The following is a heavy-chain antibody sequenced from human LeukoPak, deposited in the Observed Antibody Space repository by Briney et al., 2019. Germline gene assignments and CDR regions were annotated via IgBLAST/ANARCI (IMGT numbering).Heavy chain of an antibody. D-gene: IGHD4-17*01. J-gene: IGHJ6*03. V-gene: IGHV3-30*02. CDR2: IRYDGSNK. CDR1: GFTFSSYG. Sequence: PGGSLRLSCAASGFTFSSYGMHWVRQAPGKGLEWVAFIRYDGSNKYYADSVKGRFTISRDNSKNTLYLQMNSLRAEDTAVYYCAKLPETTVTKAGDSGKGYYYYMDVWGKGTTVTVSS. CDR3: AKLPETTVTKAGDSGKGYYYYMDV.